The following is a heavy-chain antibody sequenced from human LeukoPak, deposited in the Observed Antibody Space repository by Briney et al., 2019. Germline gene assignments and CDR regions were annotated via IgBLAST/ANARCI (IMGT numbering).Heavy chain of an antibody. CDR1: GGSISSYY. J-gene: IGHJ4*02. D-gene: IGHD6-13*01. CDR2: IYYSGST. V-gene: IGHV4-59*08. CDR3: ARSRRGAAAYFDY. Sequence: PSETLSLTCTVSGGSISSYYWSWLRQPPGKGLEWIGYIYYSGSTNYNPSLKSRVTISVDTSKSQFSLKLSSVTAAATAVYYCARSRRGAAAYFDYWGQGTLVTVSS.